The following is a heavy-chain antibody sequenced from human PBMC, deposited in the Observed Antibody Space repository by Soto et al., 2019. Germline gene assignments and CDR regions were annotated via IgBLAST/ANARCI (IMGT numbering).Heavy chain of an antibody. J-gene: IGHJ4*02. Sequence: ASVKVSFKASGYTFSGYHVHWVRQAPGQGLEWMGWINCKSGGTNYAQKFQGRVTLTRDTSISTAYMELTSLRSDDTAVYYCARYNGSLDYFDYWGQGTLVTVSS. CDR1: GYTFSGYH. CDR3: ARYNGSLDYFDY. CDR2: INCKSGGT. V-gene: IGHV1-2*02. D-gene: IGHD1-26*01.